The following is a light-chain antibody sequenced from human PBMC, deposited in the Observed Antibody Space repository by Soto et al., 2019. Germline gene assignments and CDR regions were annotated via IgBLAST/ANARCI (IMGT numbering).Light chain of an antibody. CDR3: QQYDSSPKT. Sequence: ESVLTQAPGTLSLXPGERASVSXRASQSVSSSYLAWYQQKPGQAPRLLIYGASSRATGIPDRFSGSGSGTDFTLTISRLEPEDFAVYYCQQYDSSPKTFGQGTKVDIK. CDR2: GAS. J-gene: IGKJ1*01. CDR1: QSVSSSY. V-gene: IGKV3-20*01.